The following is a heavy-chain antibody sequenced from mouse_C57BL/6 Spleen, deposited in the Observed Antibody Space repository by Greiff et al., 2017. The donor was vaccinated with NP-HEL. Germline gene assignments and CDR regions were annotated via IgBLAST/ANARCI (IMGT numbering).Heavy chain of an antibody. CDR1: GFSLTSYG. D-gene: IGHD2-1*01. CDR3: ARIQIYYGNYDYAMDY. Sequence: QVQLQQSGPGLVQPSQSLSITCTVSGFSLTSYGVHWVRQSPGKGLEWLGVIWSGGSTDYNAAFISRLSISKDNSKSQVFFKMNSLQADDTAIYYCARIQIYYGNYDYAMDYWGQGTSVTVSS. V-gene: IGHV2-2*01. CDR2: IWSGGST. J-gene: IGHJ4*01.